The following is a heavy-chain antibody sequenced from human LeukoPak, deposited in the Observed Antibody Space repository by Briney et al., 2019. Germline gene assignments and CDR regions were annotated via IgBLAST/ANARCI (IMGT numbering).Heavy chain of an antibody. CDR2: IYYSGSS. CDR3: GKGVAGRDYYYYYMDV. D-gene: IGHD6-19*01. CDR1: GGSISSSSYY. J-gene: IGHJ6*03. Sequence: KPSETLSLTCTVSGGSISSSSYYWGWIRQPPGKGLEWIGSIYYSGSSYYNPSLKSRVTISVDRSKNQFSLKVSSVTAADTAVYYCGKGVAGRDYYYYYMDVWGKGTTVTVSS. V-gene: IGHV4-39*07.